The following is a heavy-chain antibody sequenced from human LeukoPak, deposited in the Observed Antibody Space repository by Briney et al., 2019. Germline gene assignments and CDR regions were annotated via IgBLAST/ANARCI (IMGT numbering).Heavy chain of an antibody. J-gene: IGHJ4*02. CDR3: ARGRFGGSDY. V-gene: IGHV4-34*01. CDR2: INHSGSA. CDR1: GGSFSGYY. D-gene: IGHD3-16*01. Sequence: PSETLPLTCAVYGGSFSGYYWSWIRQPPGKGLEWIGEINHSGSANYNPSLKSRVTISVDTSKNQFSLKLSSVTAADTAVYYCARGRFGGSDYWGQGTLVTVSS.